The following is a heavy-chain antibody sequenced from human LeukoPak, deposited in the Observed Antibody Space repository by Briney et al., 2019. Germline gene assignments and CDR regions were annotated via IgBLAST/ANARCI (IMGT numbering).Heavy chain of an antibody. CDR2: ISGSGGST. CDR3: AKGPRGLYSYGFLYFDY. D-gene: IGHD5-18*01. V-gene: IGHV3-23*01. Sequence: PGGSLRLSCAASGFTSSSYAMSWVRQAPGKGLEWVSAISGSGGSTYYADSVKGRFTISRDNSKNTLYLQMNSLRAEDTAVYYCAKGPRGLYSYGFLYFDYWGQGTLVTVSS. J-gene: IGHJ4*02. CDR1: GFTSSSYA.